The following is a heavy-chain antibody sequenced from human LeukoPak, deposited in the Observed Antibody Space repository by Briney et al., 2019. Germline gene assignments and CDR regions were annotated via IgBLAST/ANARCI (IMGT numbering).Heavy chain of an antibody. D-gene: IGHD1-26*01. CDR3: AKGGKWDVTPFDY. CDR1: GIHFNSYS. CDR2: ISGGGGST. J-gene: IGHJ4*02. V-gene: IGHV3-23*01. Sequence: GALGPSWSTSGIHFNSYSQNWGRPAPRKGLGLVSTISGGGGSTYYADSVKGRFTISRDNSKNTLYLQVNSLRAEDTAVYYCAKGGKWDVTPFDYWGQGTLVTVSS.